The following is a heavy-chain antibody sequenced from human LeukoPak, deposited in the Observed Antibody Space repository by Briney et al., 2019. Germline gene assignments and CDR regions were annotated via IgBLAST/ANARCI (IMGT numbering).Heavy chain of an antibody. Sequence: SQTLSLTCTVSGGSISSSSYYWGWIRQPPGKGLEWIGSIYYSGSTYYNPSLKSRVTISVDTSKNQFSLKLSSVTAADTAVYYCARRGRDGSYDYWGQGTLVTVSS. CDR1: GGSISSSSYY. J-gene: IGHJ4*02. CDR2: IYYSGST. V-gene: IGHV4-39*01. D-gene: IGHD5-24*01. CDR3: ARRGRDGSYDY.